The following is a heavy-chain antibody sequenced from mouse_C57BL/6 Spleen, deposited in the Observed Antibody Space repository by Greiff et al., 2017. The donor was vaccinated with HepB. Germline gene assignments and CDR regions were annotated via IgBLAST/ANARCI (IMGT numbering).Heavy chain of an antibody. V-gene: IGHV5-6*01. D-gene: IGHD2-3*01. CDR1: GFTFSSYG. J-gene: IGHJ3*01. Sequence: EVKLMESGGDLVKPGGSLKLSCAASGFTFSSYGMSWVRQTPDKRLEWVATISSGGSYTYYPDSVKGRFTISRDNAKNTLYLQMSSLKSEDTAMYYCARLGLLRLPFAYWGQGTLVTVSA. CDR3: ARLGLLRLPFAY. CDR2: ISSGGSYT.